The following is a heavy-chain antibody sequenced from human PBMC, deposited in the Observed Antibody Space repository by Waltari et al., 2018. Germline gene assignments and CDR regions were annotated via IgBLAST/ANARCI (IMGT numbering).Heavy chain of an antibody. D-gene: IGHD2-8*01. Sequence: QVQLQESGPGLVKPSQTLSLTCTVSGGSISSGDYYWSWIRQPPGKGLEWIGYIYYRGSTYYNPSLKSRVTRSGDTSKNQFSRKLSSVTAADTAVYYCARASQDIVLMVYAPDWYFDLWGRGTLVTVSS. CDR2: IYYRGST. CDR3: ARASQDIVLMVYAPDWYFDL. V-gene: IGHV4-30-4*01. CDR1: GGSISSGDYY. J-gene: IGHJ2*01.